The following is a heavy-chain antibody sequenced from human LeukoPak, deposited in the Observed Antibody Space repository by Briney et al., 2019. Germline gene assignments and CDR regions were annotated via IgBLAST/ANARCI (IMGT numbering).Heavy chain of an antibody. J-gene: IGHJ4*02. CDR2: IYTSGGT. Sequence: SETLSLTCTVSGGSISTYYWSWIRQPPGKGPEWIGYIYTSGGTDYNPSLKSRVTISLDTSNNQFSLNLNSVTAADTAVYYCARSRGRKVTPFDYWGQGILVTVSS. CDR1: GGSISTYY. V-gene: IGHV4-4*09. D-gene: IGHD3-10*01. CDR3: ARSRGRKVTPFDY.